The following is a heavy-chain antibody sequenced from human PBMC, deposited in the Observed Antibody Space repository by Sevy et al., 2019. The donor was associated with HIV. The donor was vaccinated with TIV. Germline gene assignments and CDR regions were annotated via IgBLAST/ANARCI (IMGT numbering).Heavy chain of an antibody. V-gene: IGHV3-30*04. J-gene: IGHJ4*02. Sequence: GSLRLSCAASGFSLSDHAVSWVRQTPGKGLEWLAVISYNRRNQYYADSVKGRFTISKDDSKNTLYLQLNSLRAEDTAVYYCARSVGYCSGGRCSIIDFWGQGTLVTVSS. CDR1: GFSLSDHA. D-gene: IGHD2-15*01. CDR2: ISYNRRNQ. CDR3: ARSVGYCSGGRCSIIDF.